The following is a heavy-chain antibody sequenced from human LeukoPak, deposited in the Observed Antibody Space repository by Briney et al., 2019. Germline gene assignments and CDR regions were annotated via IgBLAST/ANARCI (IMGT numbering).Heavy chain of an antibody. CDR1: GGTFSSYA. V-gene: IGHV1-69*06. J-gene: IGHJ6*03. CDR2: IIPIFGTA. CDR3: ARGVVRGVTGYYYMDV. D-gene: IGHD3-10*01. Sequence: GASVKVSCKASGGTFSSYAISWVRQAPGQGLEWMGGIIPIFGTANYAQKFQGRVTITADKSTSTAYMELSNLRSEDTAVYYCARGVVRGVTGYYYMDVWGKGTTVTVSS.